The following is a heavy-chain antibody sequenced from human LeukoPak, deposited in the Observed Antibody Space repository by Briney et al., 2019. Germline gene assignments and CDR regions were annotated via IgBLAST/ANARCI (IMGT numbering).Heavy chain of an antibody. J-gene: IGHJ5*02. CDR3: AQSLGSSNWIGNWFDP. CDR1: GGSISSSSHS. V-gene: IGHV4-39*01. D-gene: IGHD6-13*01. CDR2: IYYSGTT. Sequence: SETLSLTCTVSGGSISSSSHSWGWIRQPPGKGLEWTGNIYYSGTTYYNPALKRRVTISVDTSKNQSSLKLSSVTAADTAVYYCAQSLGSSNWIGNWFDPWGQGTLVTVSS.